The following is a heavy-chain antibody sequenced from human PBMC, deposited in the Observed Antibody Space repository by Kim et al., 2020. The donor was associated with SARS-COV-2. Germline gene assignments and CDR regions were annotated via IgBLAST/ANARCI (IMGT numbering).Heavy chain of an antibody. CDR2: ISGSGGST. Sequence: GGSLRLSCAASGFTFSSYAMSWVRQAPGKGLEWVSAISGSGGSTDYADSVKGRFTISRDNSKNTLYLQMNSLRAEDTAVYYCAKRSVTTEEYYYGMAVWGKGTTVTVPS. D-gene: IGHD4-17*01. CDR1: GFTFSSYA. J-gene: IGHJ6*04. V-gene: IGHV3-23*01. CDR3: AKRSVTTEEYYYGMAV.